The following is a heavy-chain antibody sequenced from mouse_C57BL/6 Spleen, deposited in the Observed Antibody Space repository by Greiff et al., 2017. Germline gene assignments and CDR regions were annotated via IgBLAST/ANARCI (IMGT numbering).Heavy chain of an antibody. CDR3: ARGRDLLGRNYYAMDY. J-gene: IGHJ4*01. Sequence: VQLQQPGTELVKPGASVKLSCKASGYTFTSYWMHWVKQRPGQGLEWIGNINPSNGGTNYNQKFKSKATLTVDKSSSTAYMQLSSLTSEDSAVYYCARGRDLLGRNYYAMDYWGQGTSGTVSS. D-gene: IGHD4-1*01. V-gene: IGHV1-53*01. CDR2: INPSNGGT. CDR1: GYTFTSYW.